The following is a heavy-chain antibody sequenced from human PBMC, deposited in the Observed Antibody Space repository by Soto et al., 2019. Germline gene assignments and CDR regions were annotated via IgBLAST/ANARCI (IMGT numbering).Heavy chain of an antibody. CDR1: GGSISSGGYY. V-gene: IGHV4-31*03. D-gene: IGHD2-2*01. CDR3: AKLAGYCSGNSCHGDYAMDV. J-gene: IGHJ6*02. CDR2: IYYSGST. Sequence: SETLSLTCTVSGGSISSGGYYWSWIRQQPGKGLVWIGYIYYSGSTYYNPSLKSRVTISVDTSKNQFSLKLSSVTAEDTAVYYCAKLAGYCSGNSCHGDYAMDVWGQGTTVTVSS.